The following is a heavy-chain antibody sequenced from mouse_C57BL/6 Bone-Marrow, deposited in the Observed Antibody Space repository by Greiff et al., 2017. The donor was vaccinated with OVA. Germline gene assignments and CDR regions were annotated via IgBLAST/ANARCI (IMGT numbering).Heavy chain of an antibody. CDR2: IYWDDDK. Sequence: QVTLKESGPGILQSSQTLSLTCSFSGFSLSTSGMGVSWIRQPSGQGLEWLAHIYWDDDKSYNPSLKSRRTISKDTSRNQLFLKITRVDTADTATYYCARRAPLSPGYFDYWGQGTTLTVSS. CDR3: ARRAPLSPGYFDY. J-gene: IGHJ2*01. CDR1: GFSLSTSGMG. D-gene: IGHD6-1*01. V-gene: IGHV8-12*01.